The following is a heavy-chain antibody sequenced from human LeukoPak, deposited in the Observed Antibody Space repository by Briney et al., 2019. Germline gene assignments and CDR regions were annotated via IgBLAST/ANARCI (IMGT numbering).Heavy chain of an antibody. CDR2: IYYSGST. D-gene: IGHD3-9*01. Sequence: PSETLSLTCTVSGGSISSSDNYWGWIRQPPGKGLEWIGSIYYSGSTYYNPSPKSRVTISVDTSKNRFSLKLSSVTAADTAVYYCARHWVSTDFDWLLYPRNWGQGTLVTVSS. CDR3: ARHWVSTDFDWLLYPRN. V-gene: IGHV4-39*01. CDR1: GGSISSSDNY. J-gene: IGHJ4*02.